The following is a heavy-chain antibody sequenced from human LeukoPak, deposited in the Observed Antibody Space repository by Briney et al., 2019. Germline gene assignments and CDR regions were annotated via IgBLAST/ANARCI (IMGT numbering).Heavy chain of an antibody. CDR1: SGSISSYY. CDR3: ARAPYDILTGYYFDY. Sequence: SETLSLTCTVSSGSISSYYWSWIRQSPGKGLEWIGYIYYSGSTNYNPSLKSRVTISVDTSKNQFSLKLSSVTAADTAVYYCARAPYDILTGYYFDYWGQGTLVTVSS. D-gene: IGHD3-9*01. V-gene: IGHV4-59*01. CDR2: IYYSGST. J-gene: IGHJ4*02.